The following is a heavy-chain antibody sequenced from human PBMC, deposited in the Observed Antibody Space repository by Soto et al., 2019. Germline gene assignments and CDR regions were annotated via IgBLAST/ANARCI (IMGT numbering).Heavy chain of an antibody. Sequence: GASLKVSCKASGYTFTSYGISWVRQAPGQGLEWMGWISAYNGNTNYAQKLQGRVTMTTDTSTSTAYMELRSLRSDDTAVYYCARDRTDYDILTGYYNWFDPWGQGTPVNVSS. CDR3: ARDRTDYDILTGYYNWFDP. CDR2: ISAYNGNT. V-gene: IGHV1-18*01. CDR1: GYTFTSYG. D-gene: IGHD3-9*01. J-gene: IGHJ5*02.